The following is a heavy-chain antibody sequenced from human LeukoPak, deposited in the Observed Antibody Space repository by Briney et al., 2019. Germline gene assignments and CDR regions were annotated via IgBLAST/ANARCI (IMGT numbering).Heavy chain of an antibody. CDR3: ARRYSGRYEFDY. CDR2: INPSGGST. D-gene: IGHD1-26*01. V-gene: IGHV1-46*01. J-gene: IGHJ4*02. Sequence: ASVKVSCKASGYTFTSYYMHWVRQAPGQGLEWMGIINPSGGSTSYAQKFQGRVTMTRDMSTSTVYMELSSLKASDTAMYYCARRYSGRYEFDYWGQGTLATVSS. CDR1: GYTFTSYY.